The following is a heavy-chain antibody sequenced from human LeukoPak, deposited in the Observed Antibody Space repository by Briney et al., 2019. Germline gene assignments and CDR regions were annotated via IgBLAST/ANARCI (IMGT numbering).Heavy chain of an antibody. D-gene: IGHD2/OR15-2a*01. CDR3: ASINRLDY. V-gene: IGHV3-74*01. CDR2: INSDGSST. CDR1: GFTFGNYW. J-gene: IGHJ4*02. Sequence: GGSLRLSCAASGFTFGNYWMHWVRQAPGKGPVWVSRINSDGSSTSYADSVQGRFTISRDNAKNTLFLQMNSLRVEDTAVYYCASINRLDYWGQGTLVTVSS.